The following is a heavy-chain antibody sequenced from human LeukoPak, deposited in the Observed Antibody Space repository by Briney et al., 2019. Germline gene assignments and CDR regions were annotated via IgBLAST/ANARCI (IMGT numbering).Heavy chain of an antibody. J-gene: IGHJ4*02. CDR2: IYYSGST. D-gene: IGHD1-26*01. Sequence: SETLSLTCTVSGGSISSSSYYWGWIRQPPGKGLEWIGSIYYSGSTYDDPSLKSRVTISVDTSKNQFSLKLSSVTAADTAVYYRAREYSGSYTPLDYWGQGTLVTVSS. V-gene: IGHV4-39*07. CDR3: AREYSGSYTPLDY. CDR1: GGSISSSSYY.